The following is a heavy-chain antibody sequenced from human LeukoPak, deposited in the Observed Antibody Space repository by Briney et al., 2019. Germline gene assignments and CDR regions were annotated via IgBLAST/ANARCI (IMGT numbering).Heavy chain of an antibody. Sequence: PGGSLRLSCTASGFTFSNAWMSWVRQAPGKGLEWVGHIESKSDGGTTDYAASVKGRFTISRDDSRNALYLQMNNLQTEDTALYYCTTDILHDSSGYYANFDYWGQETLVRVSS. J-gene: IGHJ4*02. CDR1: GFTFSNAW. D-gene: IGHD3-22*01. CDR2: IESKSDGGTT. V-gene: IGHV3-15*04. CDR3: TTDILHDSSGYYANFDY.